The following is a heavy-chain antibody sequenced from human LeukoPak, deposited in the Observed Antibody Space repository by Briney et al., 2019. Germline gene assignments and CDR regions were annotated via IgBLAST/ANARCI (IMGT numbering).Heavy chain of an antibody. J-gene: IGHJ4*02. CDR3: ARDRITTSEIDY. CDR2: ISSSGSTI. Sequence: HAGGSLRLSCAASGFTFSSYEMNWVRQAPGKGLEWVSYISSSGSTIYYADSVKGRFTISRDNAKNSLYQQMNSLRAEDTAVYYCARDRITTSEIDYWGQGTLVTVSS. CDR1: GFTFSSYE. D-gene: IGHD4-11*01. V-gene: IGHV3-48*03.